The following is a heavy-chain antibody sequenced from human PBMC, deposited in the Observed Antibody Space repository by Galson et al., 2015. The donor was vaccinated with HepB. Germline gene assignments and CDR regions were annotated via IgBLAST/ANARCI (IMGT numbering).Heavy chain of an antibody. V-gene: IGHV1-18*04. J-gene: IGHJ6*02. CDR3: ARDLCTACPYFYYGMAV. Sequence: SVKVSCKASGYALINYGISWVRQAPGQGLEWMGWFSPYIGHTNYAQKLQGRGTMTTDTSTSTVYMELRSLRPDDTAVYYCARDLCTACPYFYYGMAVWGQGTTVTVSS. D-gene: IGHD2-2*01. CDR2: FSPYIGHT. CDR1: GYALINYG.